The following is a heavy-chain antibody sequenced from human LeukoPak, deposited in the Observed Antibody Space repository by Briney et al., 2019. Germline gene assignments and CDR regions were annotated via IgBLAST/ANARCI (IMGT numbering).Heavy chain of an antibody. D-gene: IGHD3-22*01. CDR3: ARLKTYDSSGYWWFDP. CDR2: IYYSGST. Sequence: SETLSLTCTVSGGSISSSSYYWGWIRQPPGKGLEWIGSIYYSGSTYYNPSLKSRVTISVDTSKNQFSLKLSSVTAADTAVYYCARLKTYDSSGYWWFDPWGQGTLVTVSS. J-gene: IGHJ5*02. CDR1: GGSISSSSYY. V-gene: IGHV4-39*01.